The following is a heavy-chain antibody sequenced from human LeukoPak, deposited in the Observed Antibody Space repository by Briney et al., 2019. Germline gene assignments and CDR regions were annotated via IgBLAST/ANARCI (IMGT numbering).Heavy chain of an antibody. CDR3: AKVGGRSTIFGVAIDYFDY. V-gene: IGHV3-23*01. CDR1: GFTFSSYA. Sequence: GGSLRLSCAASGFTFSSYALRWVRQAPGKGLAWVSAISGSCCGTYYADCGKGQFTIPKDNSKNSVYLQMNSLRAEDTAVYYCAKVGGRSTIFGVAIDYFDYWGQGTLVTVSS. D-gene: IGHD3-3*01. CDR2: ISGSCCGT. J-gene: IGHJ4*02.